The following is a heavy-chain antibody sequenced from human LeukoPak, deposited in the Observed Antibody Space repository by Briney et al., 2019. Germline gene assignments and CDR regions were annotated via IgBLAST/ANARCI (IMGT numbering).Heavy chain of an antibody. Sequence: PSETLSLTCTVSGGSISSTSYYWGWIRQPPGKGLEWIGSIYYSGTTYYNPSLQSRVTISVDTSKNQFSLKLSSVTAADTAVYYCARHRRYSNYVTRYFDYWGQGTLVTVSS. J-gene: IGHJ4*02. CDR3: ARHRRYSNYVTRYFDY. CDR1: GGSISSTSYY. D-gene: IGHD4-11*01. CDR2: IYYSGTT. V-gene: IGHV4-39*01.